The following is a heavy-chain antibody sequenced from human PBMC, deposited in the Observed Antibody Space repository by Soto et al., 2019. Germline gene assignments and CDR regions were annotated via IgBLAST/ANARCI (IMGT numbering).Heavy chain of an antibody. V-gene: IGHV1-18*01. CDR1: GYNFTTSG. CDR2: ISTYNGDT. CDR3: ARQGSWPYYYYGLDV. J-gene: IGHJ6*02. Sequence: QVQLVQSGPEVRKPGASAKVSCEASGYNFTTSGISWVRQVPGQGLEWMGWISTYNGDTNSAQNFQGRVLMTADTSTGTAYMELMSLKSDDTAVYYCARQGSWPYYYYGLDVWGQGTTVTVSS. D-gene: IGHD1-26*01.